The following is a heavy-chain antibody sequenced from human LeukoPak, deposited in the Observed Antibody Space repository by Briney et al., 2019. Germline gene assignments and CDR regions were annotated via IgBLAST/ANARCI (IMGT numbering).Heavy chain of an antibody. V-gene: IGHV4-30-4*01. D-gene: IGHD4-17*01. CDR1: GGSISNGDYH. J-gene: IGHJ4*02. Sequence: SQTLSLTCTVSGGSISNGDYHWSWIRQPPGKGLEWIGYIYYSGSAYYNPSLQSRVTISVDTSKNQFSLKLSSVTAADTAVYYCAKYGDYPFDYWGQGTLVTVSS. CDR3: AKYGDYPFDY. CDR2: IYYSGSA.